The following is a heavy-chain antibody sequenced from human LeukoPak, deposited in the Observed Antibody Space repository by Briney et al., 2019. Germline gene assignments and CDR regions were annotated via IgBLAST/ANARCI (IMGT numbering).Heavy chain of an antibody. CDR2: IASGGGDI. CDR3: ARYAPPTTVVTRFFDY. V-gene: IGHV3-23*01. J-gene: IGHJ4*02. CDR1: EFTFSSYA. D-gene: IGHD1-1*01. Sequence: GGSLRLSCAASEFTFSSYAMHWVRQAPGKGLEWVSVIASGGGDIQYADSVKGRFTISRDNSKNTLYLQLNSLRAEDTAVYYCARYAPPTTVVTRFFDYWGQGTLVTVSS.